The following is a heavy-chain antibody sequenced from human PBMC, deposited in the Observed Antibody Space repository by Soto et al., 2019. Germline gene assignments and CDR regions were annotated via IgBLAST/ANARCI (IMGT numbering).Heavy chain of an antibody. Sequence: QLQLQESGPGLVKPSETLPLTCTVSGGSISSSTSYWGWIRQPPGKGLEWIGSINYSGSTYYSPSLKSRVTISADTSKNQFSLKLSSVTAADTAVYYCARPVNYYYYYMDVWGKGTMVTVSS. J-gene: IGHJ6*03. V-gene: IGHV4-39*01. CDR1: GGSISSSTSY. CDR2: INYSGST. CDR3: ARPVNYYYYYMDV.